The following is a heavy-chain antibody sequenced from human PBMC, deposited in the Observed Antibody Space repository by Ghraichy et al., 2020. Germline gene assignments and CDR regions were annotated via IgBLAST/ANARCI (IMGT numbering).Heavy chain of an antibody. D-gene: IGHD3-10*01. Sequence: GGSLRLSCAASGFTVSSNYMSWVRQAPGKGLEWVSVIYSGGSTYYADSVKGRFTISRDNSKNTLYLQMNSLRAEDTAVYYCARDGRSRGVTGMDVWGQGTTVTVSS. CDR2: IYSGGST. J-gene: IGHJ6*02. CDR1: GFTVSSNY. CDR3: ARDGRSRGVTGMDV. V-gene: IGHV3-53*01.